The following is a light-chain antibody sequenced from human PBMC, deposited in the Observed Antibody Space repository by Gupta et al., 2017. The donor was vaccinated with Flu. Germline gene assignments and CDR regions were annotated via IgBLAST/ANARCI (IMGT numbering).Light chain of an antibody. CDR2: GAS. J-gene: IGKJ2*03. CDR1: QSVSSS. V-gene: IGKV3-15*01. Sequence: EIVMTQSPATPSVSPGERATLSCRASQSVSSSLAWYQQKPGQAPRLLIYGASSRATDIPARFSGSGSGTEFTLTISSLQAEDFAIYFCQQYNNWPQNSFGQGTKLEIK. CDR3: QQYNNWPQNS.